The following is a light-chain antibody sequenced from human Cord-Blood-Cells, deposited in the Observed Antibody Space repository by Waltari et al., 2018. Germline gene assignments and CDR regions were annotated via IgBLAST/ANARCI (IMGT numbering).Light chain of an antibody. V-gene: IGKV3-20*01. CDR2: GAS. CDR3: QQYGSSPPWT. Sequence: IVLTQSPGTLSFSPGDRATLSCRASQSVSSSYLAWYQQKPGQAPRLLIYGASSRATGIPDRFSGSGSGTDFTLTISRLEPEDFAVYYCQQYGSSPPWTFGQGTKVEIK. J-gene: IGKJ1*01. CDR1: QSVSSSY.